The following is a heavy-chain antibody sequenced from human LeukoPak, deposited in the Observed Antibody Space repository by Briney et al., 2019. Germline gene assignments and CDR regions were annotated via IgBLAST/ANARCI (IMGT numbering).Heavy chain of an antibody. J-gene: IGHJ1*01. CDR1: GFTFSSYG. D-gene: IGHD3-10*01. V-gene: IGHV3-33*01. CDR2: IWYDGSNK. Sequence: GGSLRLSCAASGFTFSSYGMHWVRQAPGKGLEWVAVIWYDGSNKYYADSVKGRFTISRDNSKNTLYLQMNSLSAEDTAVYYCARGPPFYGSGSYYKFLGYFQHWGQGTLVTVSS. CDR3: ARGPPFYGSGSYYKFLGYFQH.